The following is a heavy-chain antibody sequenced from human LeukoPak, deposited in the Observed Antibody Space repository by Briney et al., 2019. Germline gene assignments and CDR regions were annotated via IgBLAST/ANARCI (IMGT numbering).Heavy chain of an antibody. D-gene: IGHD3-10*01. CDR3: AKEESGPRVDY. Sequence: GGSLRLSCAASGFTFRTYAMSWVRQAPGKGLEWVSAISGSGGNTYYADPVKGRFTISRDNSKNTLYLQMNSLRAEDTAVYYCAKEESGPRVDYWGQGTLVTVSS. CDR2: ISGSGGNT. V-gene: IGHV3-23*01. CDR1: GFTFRTYA. J-gene: IGHJ4*02.